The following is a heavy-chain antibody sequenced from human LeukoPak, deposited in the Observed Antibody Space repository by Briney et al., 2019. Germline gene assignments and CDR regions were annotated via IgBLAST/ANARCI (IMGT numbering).Heavy chain of an antibody. CDR3: ASGCYGSGSSTYGMDV. Sequence: ASVKVSCKASGYTFTSYDINWVRQATGQGLEWMGWMNPNSGNTGYAQKFQGRVTMTRNTSISTAYMELSSLRSEDTAVYYCASGCYGSGSSTYGMDVWGQGTTVTVSS. CDR1: GYTFTSYD. V-gene: IGHV1-8*01. J-gene: IGHJ6*02. CDR2: MNPNSGNT. D-gene: IGHD3-10*01.